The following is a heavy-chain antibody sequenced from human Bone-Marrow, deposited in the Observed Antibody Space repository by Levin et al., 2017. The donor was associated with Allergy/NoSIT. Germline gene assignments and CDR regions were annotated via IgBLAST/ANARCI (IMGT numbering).Heavy chain of an antibody. CDR1: GDNVSSNSGV. CDR3: AREGSARGGNWFDP. Sequence: SETLSLTCVVSGDNVSSNSGVWNWIRQSPLRGLEWMGRTYYSSQWYTEYSESLRSRITINSDTSKNQISLTLNSVTPADTAVYYCAREGSARGGNWFDPWGQGTLVTVST. D-gene: IGHD3-10*01. J-gene: IGHJ5*02. V-gene: IGHV6-1*01. CDR2: TYYSSQWYT.